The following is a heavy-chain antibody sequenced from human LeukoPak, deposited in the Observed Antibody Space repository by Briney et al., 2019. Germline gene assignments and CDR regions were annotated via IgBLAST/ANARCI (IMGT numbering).Heavy chain of an antibody. J-gene: IGHJ6*02. Sequence: SETLSLTCTVSGGSISSYYWSWIRQPPGKGLEWIGYIYYSGSTNYNPSLKSRVTISVDTSKDQFSLKLSSVTAADTAVYYCARDLGPGLVFGTYGMDVWGQGTTVTVSS. CDR1: GGSISSYY. D-gene: IGHD3-9*01. CDR2: IYYSGST. V-gene: IGHV4-59*01. CDR3: ARDLGPGLVFGTYGMDV.